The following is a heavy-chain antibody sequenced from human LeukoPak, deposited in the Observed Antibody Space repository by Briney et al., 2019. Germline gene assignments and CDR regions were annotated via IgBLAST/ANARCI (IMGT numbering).Heavy chain of an antibody. CDR1: GFTVSSNY. CDR3: ARETTFMVRRFYNYSYGRDF. J-gene: IGHJ6*02. V-gene: IGHV3-53*01. Sequence: PGGTLSLSCAASGFTVSSNYMSWVRQAPGKGQEWVSVIYSGGSTYYADSVKGRFTISRDNSKNTVYLQMNSLRAEDTAVYYCARETTFMVRRFYNYSYGRDFGAQGTRSTSP. CDR2: IYSGGST. D-gene: IGHD3-10*01.